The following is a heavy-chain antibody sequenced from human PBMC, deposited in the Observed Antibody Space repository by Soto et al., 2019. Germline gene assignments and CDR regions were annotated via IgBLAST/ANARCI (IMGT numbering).Heavy chain of an antibody. Sequence: SETLSLTCTVSGGSISSYYWSWIRQPPGKGLEWIGYIYYSGSTNYNPSLKSRVTISVDTSKNQFSLKLSTVTAADTAVYYCARENLYDFWSGYSRNWFDPWGQGTLVTVSS. D-gene: IGHD3-3*01. CDR3: ARENLYDFWSGYSRNWFDP. V-gene: IGHV4-59*01. J-gene: IGHJ5*02. CDR2: IYYSGST. CDR1: GGSISSYY.